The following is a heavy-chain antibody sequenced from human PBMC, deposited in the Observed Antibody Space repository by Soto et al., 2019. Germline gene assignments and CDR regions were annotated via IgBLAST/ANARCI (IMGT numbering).Heavy chain of an antibody. CDR1: GFTFSSYG. CDR3: ARDRGIADLAPGEGGYYYGMDV. Sequence: GGSLRLSCAASGFTFSSYGMHWVRQAPGKGLEWVAVIWYDGSNKYYADSVKGRFTISRDNSKNTLYLQMNSLRAEDTAVYYCARDRGIADLAPGEGGYYYGMDVWGQGTTVTVSS. D-gene: IGHD6-13*01. V-gene: IGHV3-33*01. CDR2: IWYDGSNK. J-gene: IGHJ6*02.